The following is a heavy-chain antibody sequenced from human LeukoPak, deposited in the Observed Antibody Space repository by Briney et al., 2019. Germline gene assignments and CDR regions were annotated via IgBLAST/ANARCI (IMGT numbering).Heavy chain of an antibody. CDR3: ATAHPPTSRYYYMDV. CDR2: MNPNSGNT. J-gene: IGHJ6*03. CDR1: GYTFTDFY. V-gene: IGHV1-8*02. D-gene: IGHD3-16*01. Sequence: ASVKVSCKSSGYTFTDFYIFWVRQAPGQGLEWMGWMNPNSGNTGYAQKFQGRVTMTEDTSTDTAYMELSSLRSEDTAVYYCATAHPPTSRYYYMDVWGKGTTVTVSS.